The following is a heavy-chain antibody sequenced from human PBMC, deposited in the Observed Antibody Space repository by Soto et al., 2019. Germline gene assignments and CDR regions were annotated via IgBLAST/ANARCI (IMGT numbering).Heavy chain of an antibody. V-gene: IGHV5-10-1*01. CDR3: ARHSGPYSSSSPVGY. CDR1: GYSFTSYW. CDR2: IDPSDSYT. J-gene: IGHJ4*02. Sequence: PGESLKISCNGSGYSFTSYWITLVRQMPGKGLEWMGWIDPSDSYTSYSPSFQGHVTISADKSISTAYLQWSSLKASDTATYYCARHSGPYSSSSPVGYWGQGTLVTVSS. D-gene: IGHD6-6*01.